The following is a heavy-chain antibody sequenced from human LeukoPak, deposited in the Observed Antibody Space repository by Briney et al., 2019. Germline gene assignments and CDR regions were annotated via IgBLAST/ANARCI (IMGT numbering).Heavy chain of an antibody. D-gene: IGHD4-11*01. CDR1: GFTFSNAW. CDR2: IKSKTDGGTT. CDR3: TTDFTDYYYYGMDV. V-gene: IGHV3-15*01. J-gene: IGHJ6*02. Sequence: GGSLRLPCAASGFTFSNAWMSWVRQAPGKGLEWVGRIKSKTDGGTTDYAAPVKGRFTISRDDSKNTLYLQMNSLKTEDTAVYYCTTDFTDYYYYGMDVWGQGTTVTVSS.